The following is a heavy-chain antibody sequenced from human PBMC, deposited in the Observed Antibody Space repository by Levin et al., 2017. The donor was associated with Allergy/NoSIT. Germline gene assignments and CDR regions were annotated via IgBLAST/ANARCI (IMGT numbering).Heavy chain of an antibody. D-gene: IGHD2-15*01. J-gene: IGHJ4*02. CDR3: ARGGEQYCTGGACYSHLAS. CDR2: ITPITGIV. Sequence: GASVKVSCKASGGTFSSYAIHWVRQAPGQGLEWMGGITPITGIVNYAQKFQGRVTITADESTSTVFVDLTSLRSEDTAVYYCARGGEQYCTGGACYSHLASWAQGTLVTVSS. CDR1: GGTFSSYA. V-gene: IGHV1-69*10.